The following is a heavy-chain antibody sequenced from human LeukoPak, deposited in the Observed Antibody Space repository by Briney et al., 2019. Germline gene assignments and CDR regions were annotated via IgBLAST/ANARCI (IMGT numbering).Heavy chain of an antibody. Sequence: SETLSLTCAVYGGSFSGCYWSWIRQPPGKGLEWIGEINHSGSTNYNPSPKSRVTISVDTSKNQFSLKLSSVTAADTAVYYCARARFWGITMVRGVIQPFDYWGQGTLVTVSS. CDR3: ARARFWGITMVRGVIQPFDY. CDR1: GGSFSGCY. CDR2: INHSGST. D-gene: IGHD3-10*01. J-gene: IGHJ4*02. V-gene: IGHV4-34*01.